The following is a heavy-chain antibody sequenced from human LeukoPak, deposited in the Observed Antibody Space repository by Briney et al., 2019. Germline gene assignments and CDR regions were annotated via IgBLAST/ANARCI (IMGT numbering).Heavy chain of an antibody. V-gene: IGHV1-46*01. CDR2: IDPSGGRI. CDR1: GYTFTGHY. D-gene: IGHD3-10*01. CDR3: AREPPESYYFDY. J-gene: IGHJ4*02. Sequence: ASVKVSCKASGYTFTGHYMHWVRQAPGQGLEWMAMIDPSGGRIVYAQKFQGRVTMTRDMSTSTVYMELSSLRSEDTVVYYCAREPPESYYFDYWGQGTLVTVSS.